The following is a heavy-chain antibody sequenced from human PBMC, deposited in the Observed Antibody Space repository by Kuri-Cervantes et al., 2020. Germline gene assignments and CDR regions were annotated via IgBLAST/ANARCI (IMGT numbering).Heavy chain of an antibody. CDR2: MNPESGDT. CDR1: GCTFTSYD. V-gene: IGHV1-8*01. J-gene: IGHJ6*02. CDR3: ATCTVRGVPGYYYYGMDV. D-gene: IGHD3-10*01. Sequence: ASVKVSCKASGCTFTSYDINCVRQATGQGLEWMGWMNPESGDTAYAQKFPGRVTMTRNTSINTPYMELSSLRSEDTAVYYCATCTVRGVPGYYYYGMDVWSQGTTVTVSS.